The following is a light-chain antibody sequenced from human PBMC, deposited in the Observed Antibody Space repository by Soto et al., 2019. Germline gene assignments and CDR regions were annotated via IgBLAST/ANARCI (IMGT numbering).Light chain of an antibody. CDR2: EDN. Sequence: FMLTQPHSVSESPGKTVTISCTRSSGSIASNYVQWYQQRPGSAPTTVIYEDNQRPSGVPDRFSGSIDSSSNSASLTISGVKTEDEADYYCQSYDSSTVVFGGGTKLTVL. J-gene: IGLJ2*01. V-gene: IGLV6-57*03. CDR3: QSYDSSTVV. CDR1: SGSIASNY.